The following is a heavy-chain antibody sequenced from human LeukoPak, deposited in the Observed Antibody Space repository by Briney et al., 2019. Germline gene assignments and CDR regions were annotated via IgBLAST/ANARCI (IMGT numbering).Heavy chain of an antibody. CDR3: ARDPSQSAAFFDD. J-gene: IGHJ4*02. CDR1: GGSTSGYY. Sequence: SETLSLTCTVSGGSTSGYYWTWIRQPPGRRLEWIGYIYYSGSTNYNPSLKSRVTISVDTSKNQFSLMLTSVTAADTAIYNCARDPSQSAAFFDDWGQGTLVTVSS. V-gene: IGHV4-59*01. CDR2: IYYSGST. D-gene: IGHD2-15*01.